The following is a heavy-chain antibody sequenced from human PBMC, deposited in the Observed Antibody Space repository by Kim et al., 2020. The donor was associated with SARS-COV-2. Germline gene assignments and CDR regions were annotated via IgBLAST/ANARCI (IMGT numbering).Heavy chain of an antibody. J-gene: IGHJ4*02. CDR1: GFTFSIYA. Sequence: GGSLRLSCAVSGFTFSIYAMNWVRQAPGKGLEWVSCFSGSGGGTFYAESVKGRFTISRDNSKNTLYMQMNSLRDEDTAVYYCMKGTATDNWGQGTLVTVSS. CDR2: FSGSGGGT. D-gene: IGHD1-1*01. V-gene: IGHV3-23*01. CDR3: MKGTATDN.